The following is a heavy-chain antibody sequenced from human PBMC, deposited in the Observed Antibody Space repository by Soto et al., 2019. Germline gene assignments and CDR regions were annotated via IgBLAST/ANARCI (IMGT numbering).Heavy chain of an antibody. D-gene: IGHD6-6*01. CDR3: ASDIAARPYYYYGMDV. CDR2: ISGSGGST. Sequence: GGSLRLSCAASGFTFSSYAMSWVRQAPGKGLGWVSAISGSGGSTYYADSVKGRFTISRDNSKNTLYLQMNSLRAEDTAVYYCASDIAARPYYYYGMDVWGQGTTVTVSS. CDR1: GFTFSSYA. V-gene: IGHV3-23*01. J-gene: IGHJ6*02.